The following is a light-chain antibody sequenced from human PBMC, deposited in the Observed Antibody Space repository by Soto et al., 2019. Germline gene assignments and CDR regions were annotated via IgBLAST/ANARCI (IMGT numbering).Light chain of an antibody. J-gene: IGLJ2*01. Sequence: NFMLTQPHSVSASPGKTVTISCTRSSGSITSNYVQWYQQRPGSAPTTVIYEHNQRPSGVPDRFSGSIDSSSNSASLTIIGLKTEDEADYYCQSYDTNNHGIFGGGTQLTVL. CDR1: SGSITSNY. CDR3: QSYDTNNHGI. CDR2: EHN. V-gene: IGLV6-57*04.